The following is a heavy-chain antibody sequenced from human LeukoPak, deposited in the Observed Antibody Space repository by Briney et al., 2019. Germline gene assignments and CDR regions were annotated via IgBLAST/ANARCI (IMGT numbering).Heavy chain of an antibody. J-gene: IGHJ5*02. CDR3: ARAIKGRVLWFGELQDWFDP. Sequence: ASVKVSCKASGGTFSSYAISWVRQAPGQGLEWMGGIIPIFGTANYAQKFQGRVTITADKSTSTAYMELSSLRSEDTAVYYCARAIKGRVLWFGELQDWFDPWGQGTLVTVSS. CDR2: IIPIFGTA. D-gene: IGHD3-10*01. CDR1: GGTFSSYA. V-gene: IGHV1-69*06.